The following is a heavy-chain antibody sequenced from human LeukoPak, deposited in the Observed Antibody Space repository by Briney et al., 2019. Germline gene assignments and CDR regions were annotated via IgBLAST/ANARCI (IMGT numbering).Heavy chain of an antibody. V-gene: IGHV3-74*01. CDR1: GFTFSSYW. CDR2: INSDGSST. D-gene: IGHD3-10*01. J-gene: IGHJ5*02. Sequence: GGSLRLSCAASGFTFSSYWMHWVRQAPGKGLVWVSRINSDGSSTTYADSVKGRFTISRDNAKNSLYLQMNSLRAEDTAVYYCARDRGERFGELLVWFDPWGQGTLVTVSS. CDR3: ARDRGERFGELLVWFDP.